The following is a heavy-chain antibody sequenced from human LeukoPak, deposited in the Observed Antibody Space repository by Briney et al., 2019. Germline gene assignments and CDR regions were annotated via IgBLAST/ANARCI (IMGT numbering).Heavy chain of an antibody. D-gene: IGHD5-24*01. CDR3: ARDRVGERWLQFNYYYMDV. J-gene: IGHJ6*03. V-gene: IGHV3-30*04. CDR2: ISYDGSNK. Sequence: PGRSLRLSCAASGFTSSSYAMHWVRQAPGKGLEWVAVISYDGSNKYYADSVKGRFTISRDNSKNTLYLQMNSLRAEDTAVYYCARDRVGERWLQFNYYYMDVWGKGTTVTVSS. CDR1: GFTSSSYA.